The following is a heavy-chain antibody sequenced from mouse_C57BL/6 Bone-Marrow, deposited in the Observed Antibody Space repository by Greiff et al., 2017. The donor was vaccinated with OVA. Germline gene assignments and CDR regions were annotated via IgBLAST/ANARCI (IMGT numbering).Heavy chain of an antibody. CDR1: GFTFSDYG. CDR3: AIKLYYCDY. V-gene: IGHV5-17*01. Sequence: EVQLQESGGGLVKPGGSLKLSCAASGFTFSDYGMHWVRQAPEKGLEWVAYISSGSSTIYYADTVKGRFTISRDNAKNTLFLQMTSLRSEDTAMYYCAIKLYYCDYWGQGTTLTVSS. J-gene: IGHJ2*01. CDR2: ISSGSSTI.